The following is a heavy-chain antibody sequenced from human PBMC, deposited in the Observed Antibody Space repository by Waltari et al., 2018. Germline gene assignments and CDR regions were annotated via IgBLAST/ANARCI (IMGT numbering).Heavy chain of an antibody. V-gene: IGHV4-61*02. Sequence: VQLQESGTGLVKPSQTLSSTCTVSGGSISSGSYYWSWIRQSAGQGLEWIGRIYTSGSTNYNPSPKIRVTRSLDTSKNQFSLKLSSGPAADTAVYYCARDRYYYDSSGYYRDAFDIWGQGTMVTVSS. CDR2: IYTSGST. D-gene: IGHD3-22*01. J-gene: IGHJ3*02. CDR3: ARDRYYYDSSGYYRDAFDI. CDR1: GGSISSGSYY.